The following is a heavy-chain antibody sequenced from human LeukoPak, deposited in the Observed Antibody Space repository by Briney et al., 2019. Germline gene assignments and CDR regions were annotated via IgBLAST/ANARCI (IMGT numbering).Heavy chain of an antibody. CDR2: IYYSGST. CDR1: GGSISSSSYY. D-gene: IGHD6-13*01. Sequence: SETLSLTCTVSGGSISSSSYYWGWIRQPPGKGLEWIGSIYYSGSTYYNPSLKSRVTTSVDTSKNQFSLKLSSVTAADTAVYYCARPGIAAASWFDPWGQGTLVTVSS. CDR3: ARPGIAAASWFDP. V-gene: IGHV4-39*01. J-gene: IGHJ5*02.